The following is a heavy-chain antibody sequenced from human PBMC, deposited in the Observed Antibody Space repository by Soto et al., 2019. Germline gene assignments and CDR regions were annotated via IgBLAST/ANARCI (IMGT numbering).Heavy chain of an antibody. CDR2: TSYDGSNE. V-gene: IGHV3-30-3*01. CDR3: ARDPYLWFAESNEGGSLDY. D-gene: IGHD3-10*01. J-gene: IGHJ4*02. Sequence: GGSLRLSCAASGFSIFNFAVHWVRQAPGKGLEWVAVTSYDGSNEFYADSVKGRFTISRDNSKNTVYLQIHSLRVEDTAIYYCARDPYLWFAESNEGGSLDYWGQGTLVTVSS. CDR1: GFSIFNFA.